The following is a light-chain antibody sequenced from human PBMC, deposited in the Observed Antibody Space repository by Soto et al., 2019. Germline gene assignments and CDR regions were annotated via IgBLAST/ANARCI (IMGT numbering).Light chain of an antibody. CDR3: SSYTTSSTWV. V-gene: IGLV2-14*01. CDR1: SSDVGVYNY. Sequence: QSALTQPASVSGSPGQSITISCTGTSSDVGVYNYVSWYQQHPGKAPKLMIYEVSNRPSGVSNRFSGSKSGNTASLTISGLQAEDEDDYYCSSYTTSSTWVFGGGTKLTVI. J-gene: IGLJ3*02. CDR2: EVS.